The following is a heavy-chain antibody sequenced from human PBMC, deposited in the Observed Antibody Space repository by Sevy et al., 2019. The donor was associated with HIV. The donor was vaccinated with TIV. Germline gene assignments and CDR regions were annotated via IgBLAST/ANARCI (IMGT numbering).Heavy chain of an antibody. CDR1: GFIFSTHI. CDR3: AREQSGWSNYNYHYMDV. CDR2: ISGGNNYI. D-gene: IGHD6-19*01. J-gene: IGHJ6*03. Sequence: GGSLRLSCAASGFIFSTHIMNWVRQAPGQGLEWVSSISGGNNYIYYTDSLKGRFTISRDNAKNSLYLQIDSLRAEDTAVYYCAREQSGWSNYNYHYMDVWGKGTTVTVSS. V-gene: IGHV3-21*01.